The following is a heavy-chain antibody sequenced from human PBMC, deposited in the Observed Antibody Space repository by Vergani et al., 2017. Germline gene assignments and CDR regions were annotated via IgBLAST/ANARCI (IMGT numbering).Heavy chain of an antibody. Sequence: QVQLVESGGGVVQPGRSLRLSCAASGFTFSSYAMHWVRQAPGKGLEWVAFIRYDGSNKYYADSVKGRFTISRDNSKNTLYLQMNSLRAEDTAVYYCAKRDAGFAFDIWGQGTMVTVSS. CDR2: IRYDGSNK. CDR1: GFTFSSYA. CDR3: AKRDAGFAFDI. V-gene: IGHV3-30*02. D-gene: IGHD3-10*01. J-gene: IGHJ3*02.